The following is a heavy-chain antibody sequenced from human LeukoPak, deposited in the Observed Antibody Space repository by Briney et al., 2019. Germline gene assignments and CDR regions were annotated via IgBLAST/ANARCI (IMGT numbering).Heavy chain of an antibody. D-gene: IGHD1-7*01. CDR2: INPNSGGT. V-gene: IGHV1-2*06. CDR3: ARDGAHNWNYCFDP. J-gene: IGHJ5*02. Sequence: ASVKVSCKASGYTFTGYYMHWVRQAPGQGLEWMGRINPNSGGTNYAQKFQGRVTMTRDTSISTAYMELSRLRSDDTAVYYCARDGAHNWNYCFDPWGQGTLVTVSS. CDR1: GYTFTGYY.